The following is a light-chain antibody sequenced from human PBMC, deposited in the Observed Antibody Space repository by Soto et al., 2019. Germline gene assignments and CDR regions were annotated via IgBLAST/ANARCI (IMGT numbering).Light chain of an antibody. Sequence: QSALTQPASVSGSPGQSITISCTGTSSDVGGFNFVSWYQQHPGKAPKLMICDVSYRPSGVSNRFSGSKSGNTASLTISGLQAEDEADYYCSSYTSSSTLYVFGTGTKVTVL. CDR1: SSDVGGFNF. CDR3: SSYTSSSTLYV. J-gene: IGLJ1*01. CDR2: DVS. V-gene: IGLV2-14*01.